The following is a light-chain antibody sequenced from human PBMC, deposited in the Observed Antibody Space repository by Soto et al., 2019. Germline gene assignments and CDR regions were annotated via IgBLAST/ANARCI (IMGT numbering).Light chain of an antibody. CDR2: KAS. Sequence: DIQMTQSPSTLSAYVGDRVTITCRASQSISSWLAWYQQKPGQAPKLLIYKASSLESGVPSRFSGSGSGTEFTLTISSLQPDDFATYYCQQYNSYQWTFGQGTKVDI. CDR3: QQYNSYQWT. V-gene: IGKV1-5*03. CDR1: QSISSW. J-gene: IGKJ1*01.